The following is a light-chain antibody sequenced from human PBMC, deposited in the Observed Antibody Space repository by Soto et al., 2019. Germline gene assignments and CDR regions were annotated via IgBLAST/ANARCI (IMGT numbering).Light chain of an antibody. J-gene: IGKJ4*01. Sequence: EIVLTQSPGTLSLSPGERATLSCRASQSVSSSYLAWYQQKPGQAPRLLIYGASTRATGIPDRFSGSGSGTDFTLTINSLEPEDFAVYYCQQYGSSPLTFGGGTKVESK. CDR2: GAS. CDR1: QSVSSSY. V-gene: IGKV3-20*01. CDR3: QQYGSSPLT.